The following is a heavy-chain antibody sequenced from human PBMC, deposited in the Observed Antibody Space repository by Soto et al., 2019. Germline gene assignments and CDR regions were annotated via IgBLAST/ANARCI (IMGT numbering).Heavy chain of an antibody. Sequence: ASVKVSCKASGYTFTSYDINWVRQATGQGLEWMGWMNPNSGNTGYAQKFQGRVTMTRNTSISTAYMELSSLRSEDTAVYYCAREGWFEYYMDVWGKGTTVTVSS. CDR2: MNPNSGNT. J-gene: IGHJ6*03. D-gene: IGHD3-10*01. V-gene: IGHV1-8*01. CDR3: AREGWFEYYMDV. CDR1: GYTFTSYD.